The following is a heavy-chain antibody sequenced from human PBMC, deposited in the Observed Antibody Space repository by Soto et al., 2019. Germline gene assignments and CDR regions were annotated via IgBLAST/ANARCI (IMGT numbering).Heavy chain of an antibody. J-gene: IGHJ4*02. V-gene: IGHV1-18*01. CDR1: GYTFTSYG. CDR3: ASGPEQQLVPVDF. Sequence: PSGKVSCKASGYTFTSYGISWVRQAPGQGLEWMGWISTHTGNTNCAQKLQGRVTMTTDTSTTTAYMELRSLRSDDTAVYYCASGPEQQLVPVDFWGQGTLVTVSS. CDR2: ISTHTGNT. D-gene: IGHD6-13*01.